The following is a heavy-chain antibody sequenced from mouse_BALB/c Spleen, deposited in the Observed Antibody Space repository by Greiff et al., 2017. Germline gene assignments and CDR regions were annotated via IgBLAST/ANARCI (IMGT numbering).Heavy chain of an antibody. V-gene: IGHV1-9*01. CDR1: GYTFSSYW. D-gene: IGHD2-14*01. Sequence: QVQLKQSGAELMKPGASVKISCKATGYTFSSYWIEWVKQRPGHGLEWIGEILPGSGSTNYNEKFKGKATFTADTSSNTAYMQLSSLTSEDSAVYYCARGGYYYRYDPYYYAMDYWGQGTSVTVSS. CDR2: ILPGSGST. J-gene: IGHJ4*01. CDR3: ARGGYYYRYDPYYYAMDY.